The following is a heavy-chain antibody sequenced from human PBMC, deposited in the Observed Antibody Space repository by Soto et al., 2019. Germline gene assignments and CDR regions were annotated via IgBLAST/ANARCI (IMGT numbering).Heavy chain of an antibody. Sequence: SETLSLTCTVSGGSISSYYWSWIRQPPGKGLEWIGYIYYSGSTNYNPSLKSRVTISVDTSKNQFSLKLSSVTAADTAVYYCARERATPTNWFDPWGQGTLVTVSS. CDR3: ARERATPTNWFDP. J-gene: IGHJ5*02. CDR2: IYYSGST. V-gene: IGHV4-59*01. D-gene: IGHD5-12*01. CDR1: GGSISSYY.